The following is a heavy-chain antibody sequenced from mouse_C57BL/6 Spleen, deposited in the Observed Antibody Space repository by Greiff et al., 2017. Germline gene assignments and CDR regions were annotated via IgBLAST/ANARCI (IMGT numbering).Heavy chain of an antibody. V-gene: IGHV5-4*01. CDR3: ERDDYGSSHNYDMDY. CDR2: ISDGGSYT. D-gene: IGHD1-1*01. J-gene: IGHJ4*01. CDR1: GFTFSSYA. Sequence: DVKLVESGGGLVKPGGSLKLSCAASGFTFSSYAMSWVRQTPEKRLEWVATISDGGSYTYYPDNVKGRFTISRDNATNNLYLQMSHLKSADTAMYYCERDDYGSSHNYDMDYGGKGTSVPVPS.